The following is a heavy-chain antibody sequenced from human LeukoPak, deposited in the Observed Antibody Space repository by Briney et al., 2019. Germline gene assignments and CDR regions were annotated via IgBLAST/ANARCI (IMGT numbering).Heavy chain of an antibody. Sequence: GGSLRLSCAASGFTFSSYSMNWVRQAPGKGLEWVSSISSSSSYIYYADSVKGRFTISRDNAKNSLYLQMNSLRAEDTAVYYCARDPHSSSTGWFDPWGQGTLVTVSS. CDR2: ISSSSSYI. D-gene: IGHD6-6*01. J-gene: IGHJ5*02. V-gene: IGHV3-21*01. CDR1: GFTFSSYS. CDR3: ARDPHSSSTGWFDP.